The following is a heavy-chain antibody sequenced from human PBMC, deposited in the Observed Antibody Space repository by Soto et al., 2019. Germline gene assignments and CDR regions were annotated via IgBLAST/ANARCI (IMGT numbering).Heavy chain of an antibody. Sequence: PSDTLSLTCTVSGDSITTSSHYWLWTRLPPVKGMECIANIYYDGNTYYNPSLKSRVAISLDTSKNQFSLRLNSVTAADTALYYCARSSIEPRVFMYPFDSWGQGTLVTVS. CDR1: GDSITTSSHY. CDR3: ARSSIEPRVFMYPFDS. CDR2: IYYDGNT. V-gene: IGHV4-39*01. D-gene: IGHD6-6*01. J-gene: IGHJ4*02.